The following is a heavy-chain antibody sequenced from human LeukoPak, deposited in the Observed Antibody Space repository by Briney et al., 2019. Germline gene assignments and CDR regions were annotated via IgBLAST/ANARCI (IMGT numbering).Heavy chain of an antibody. Sequence: SQTLSLTCAGSGGSISSGGYSWSWIRQPPGKGLELIAYIYHSGSTYYNPSLKSRVTISVERSKNQLSLKLSSVTAADTAVYYCASREAAIGAFDIWGQGTMVTVSS. J-gene: IGHJ3*02. CDR3: ASREAAIGAFDI. CDR2: IYHSGST. V-gene: IGHV4-30-2*01. CDR1: GGSISSGGYS. D-gene: IGHD2-2*01.